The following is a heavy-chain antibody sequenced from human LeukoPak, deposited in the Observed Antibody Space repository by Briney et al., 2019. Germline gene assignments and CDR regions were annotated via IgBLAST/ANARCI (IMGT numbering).Heavy chain of an antibody. CDR2: IDPSDSYT. J-gene: IGHJ5*02. Sequence: GESLKISCKGSGYSFTSYWISWVRQMPGKGLEWMGRIDPSDSYTNYSPSFQGHVTISADKSISTAYLQWSSLKASDTAMYYCARETDRLGYCSSTSCYLYWFDPWGQGTLVTVSS. D-gene: IGHD2-2*01. V-gene: IGHV5-10-1*01. CDR3: ARETDRLGYCSSTSCYLYWFDP. CDR1: GYSFTSYW.